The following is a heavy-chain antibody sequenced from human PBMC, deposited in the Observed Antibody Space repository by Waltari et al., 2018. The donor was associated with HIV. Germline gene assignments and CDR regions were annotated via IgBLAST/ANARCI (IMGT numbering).Heavy chain of an antibody. CDR1: GYTFTSYA. J-gene: IGHJ5*02. V-gene: IGHV7-4-1*02. Sequence: QVQLVQSGSELKKPGASVKVSCKASGYTFTSYAMNWVRQAPGQGLAWMGWINPNTGNPTYAQGCTGRFVFTLDTSVSTAYLQISSLKAEDTAVYYCARDRRYCSSTSCYRLDWFDPWGQGTLVTVSS. CDR3: ARDRRYCSSTSCYRLDWFDP. CDR2: INPNTGNP. D-gene: IGHD2-2*01.